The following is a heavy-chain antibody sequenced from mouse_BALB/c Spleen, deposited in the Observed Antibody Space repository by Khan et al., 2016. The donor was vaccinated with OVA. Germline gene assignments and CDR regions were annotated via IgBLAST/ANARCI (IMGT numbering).Heavy chain of an antibody. J-gene: IGHJ3*01. CDR2: ISDGGSYT. Sequence: EVELVESGGGLVKPGGSLKLSCAASGFTFSDYYMYWVRQTPEKRLEWVATISDGGSYTYYPDSVKGRFTISRDKAKNNLYLQLSSLKSEDTAMYYCERAGYGGFDYWGQGTLVTVSA. V-gene: IGHV5-4*02. D-gene: IGHD1-1*02. CDR1: GFTFSDYY. CDR3: ERAGYGGFDY.